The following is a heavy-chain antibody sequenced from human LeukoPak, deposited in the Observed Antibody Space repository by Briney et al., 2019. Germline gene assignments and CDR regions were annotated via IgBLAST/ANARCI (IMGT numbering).Heavy chain of an antibody. V-gene: IGHV4-39*07. CDR1: GFTFSTYS. CDR2: IYYSGST. J-gene: IGHJ4*02. D-gene: IGHD6-19*01. CDR3: ASEQWLRGLDY. Sequence: GSLRLSCAASGFTFSTYSMSWVRQPPGKGLEWIGSIYYSGSTYYNPSLKGRVTISVDTTKNQFSLKLSSVTAADTAVYYCASEQWLRGLDYWGQGTLVTVSS.